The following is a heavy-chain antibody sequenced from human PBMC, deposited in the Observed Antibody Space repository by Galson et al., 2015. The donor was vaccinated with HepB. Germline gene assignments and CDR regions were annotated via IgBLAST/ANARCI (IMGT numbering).Heavy chain of an antibody. CDR1: GGSISSSSYY. D-gene: IGHD5-18*01. CDR2: IYYSGST. CDR3: ARERIQLWVGDAVDI. V-gene: IGHV4-39*02. J-gene: IGHJ3*02. Sequence: SETLSLTCTVSGGSISSSSYYWGWIHQPPGKGLEWIGSIYYSGSTYYNPSLKSRVTISVDTSKNQFSLKLSSVTAADTAVYYCARERIQLWVGDAVDIWGQGTMVTVSS.